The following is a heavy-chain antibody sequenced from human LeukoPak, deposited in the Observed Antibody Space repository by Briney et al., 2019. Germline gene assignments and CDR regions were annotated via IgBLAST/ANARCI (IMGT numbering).Heavy chain of an antibody. CDR3: ARDVGSGYPPADFDY. CDR2: INWNGGST. J-gene: IGHJ4*02. CDR1: GFTFDDYG. Sequence: GGSLRLSCAASGFTFDDYGMSWVRQAPGKGLEWVSGINWNGGSTGYADSVKGRFTISRDNAKNSLYLQMNSLRAEDTALYHCARDVGSGYPPADFDYWGQGTLVTVSS. D-gene: IGHD3-3*01. V-gene: IGHV3-20*01.